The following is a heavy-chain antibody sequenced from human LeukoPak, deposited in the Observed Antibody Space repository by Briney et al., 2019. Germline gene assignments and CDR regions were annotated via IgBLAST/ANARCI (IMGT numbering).Heavy chain of an antibody. CDR1: GYTFTDYY. CDR2: INTHSGGT. V-gene: IGHV1-2*02. J-gene: IGHJ4*02. Sequence: ASVKVSCKASGYTFTDYYMHWVRQAPGQGLEWMGWINTHSGGTSYAQKFQGRVTMTRDTSISTGFMELKSLGSDDTAVYYCAIGDYGSVIRYFDYWGQGTLVTVSS. D-gene: IGHD4-17*01. CDR3: AIGDYGSVIRYFDY.